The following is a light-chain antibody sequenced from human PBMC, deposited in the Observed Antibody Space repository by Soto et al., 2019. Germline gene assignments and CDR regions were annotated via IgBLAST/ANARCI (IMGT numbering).Light chain of an antibody. J-gene: IGKJ1*01. CDR2: AAS. V-gene: IGKV3-15*01. Sequence: IMMTQSPATLSVSVGERATLSCRAGQTIYSRVSWYQQKPGKAPSLLIYAASTWHTGVPARFSGSGSGTEFTLTISRLHSEDFAIYYRQLYQNLWTFGRGTKVDIK. CDR3: QLYQNLWT. CDR1: QTIYSR.